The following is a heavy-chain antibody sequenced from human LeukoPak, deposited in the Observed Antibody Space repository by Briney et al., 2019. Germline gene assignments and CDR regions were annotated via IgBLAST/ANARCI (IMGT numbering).Heavy chain of an antibody. CDR1: GFTFSDSW. CDR3: YSSGGY. CDR2: TKQDGGED. D-gene: IGHD6-19*01. J-gene: IGHJ4*02. V-gene: IGHV3-7*01. Sequence: PGGSLRLSCAVSGFTFSDSWMSWVRQAPGKGLEWVANTKQDGGEDYYVDSVMGRFTISRDNAKSSLYLQMNSLRAEDTAVYYCYSSGGYWGQGTLVTVSS.